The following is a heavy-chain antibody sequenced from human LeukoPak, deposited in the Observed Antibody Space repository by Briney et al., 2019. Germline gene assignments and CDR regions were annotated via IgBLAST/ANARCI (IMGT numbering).Heavy chain of an antibody. CDR1: GYTFTSYG. J-gene: IGHJ5*02. V-gene: IGHV1-18*01. CDR2: TSANKDNT. CDR3: ERGQNWFDP. Sequence: ASVKVSCMASGYTFTSYGISWVRQAPGQGRDWMGWTSANKDNTNYAQKPQGRANITTDPSTSTAYMELRSLRSDATAVYYCERGQNWFDPWGQGTLVTVSS.